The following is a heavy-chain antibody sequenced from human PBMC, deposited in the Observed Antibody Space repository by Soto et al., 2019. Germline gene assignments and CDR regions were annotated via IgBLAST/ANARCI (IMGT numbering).Heavy chain of an antibody. CDR3: ARNPKVGYSYGCWFDP. D-gene: IGHD5-18*01. CDR1: GGSFSGYY. CDR2: INHSGST. J-gene: IGHJ5*02. V-gene: IGHV4-34*01. Sequence: QVQLQQWGAGLLKPSETLSLTCAVYGGSFSGYYWSWIRQPPGKGLEWIGEINHSGSTNYNPSLRIRVTISVDTSKNQFSLKLSSVTAADTAVYYCARNPKVGYSYGCWFDPWGQGTLVTVSS.